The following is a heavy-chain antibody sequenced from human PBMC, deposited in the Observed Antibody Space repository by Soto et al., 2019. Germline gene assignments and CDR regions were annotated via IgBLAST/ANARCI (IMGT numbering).Heavy chain of an antibody. Sequence: GESLKISCAASGFTFSSYAMSWVRQAPGKGLEWVSAISGSGGSTYYADSVKGRFTISRDNSKNTLYLQMNSLRAEDTAVYYCAKFIEYSSSSRGDWFDPWGQGTLVTVSS. CDR3: AKFIEYSSSSRGDWFDP. D-gene: IGHD6-6*01. J-gene: IGHJ5*02. CDR1: GFTFSSYA. CDR2: ISGSGGST. V-gene: IGHV3-23*01.